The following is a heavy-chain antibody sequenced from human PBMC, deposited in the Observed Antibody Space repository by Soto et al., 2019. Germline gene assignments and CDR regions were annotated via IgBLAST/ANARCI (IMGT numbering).Heavy chain of an antibody. Sequence: QVQLVQSGGEVKKPGASVKVSCKASGYTFTSYSFNWVRQAPGQGLEWMGWISGYNGDTQYAQKIQGRVTMTTDTSTSTTYLEVRSLRHDDTAVYYCARTLYSSSWWDYWGQGTLVTVSS. CDR2: ISGYNGDT. J-gene: IGHJ4*02. CDR3: ARTLYSSSWWDY. CDR1: GYTFTSYS. D-gene: IGHD6-13*01. V-gene: IGHV1-18*01.